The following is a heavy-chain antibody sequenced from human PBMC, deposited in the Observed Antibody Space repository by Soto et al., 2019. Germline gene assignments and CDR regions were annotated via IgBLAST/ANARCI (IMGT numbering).Heavy chain of an antibody. CDR1: GGSISSGCYY. CDR2: IYYSGST. D-gene: IGHD5-18*01. V-gene: IGHV4-31*03. J-gene: IGHJ6*01. CDR3: ARSHRRYSHGSVGYYYCGMEV. Sequence: QVQLQESGPGLVKPSQTLSLTCTVSGGSISSGCYYWSWIRQHPGKGLEWIGYIYYSGSTCYNPSLKGRFTISVDTSKSHFSSRLGSVTAADAAVYCCARSHRRYSHGSVGYYYCGMEVLGQGTPVPRSS.